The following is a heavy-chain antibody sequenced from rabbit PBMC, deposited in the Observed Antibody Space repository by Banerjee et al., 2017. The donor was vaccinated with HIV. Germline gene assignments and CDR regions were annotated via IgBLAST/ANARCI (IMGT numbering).Heavy chain of an antibody. CDR3: ARDTYGDVGFLYKTRYYYGMDL. V-gene: IGHV1S45*01. D-gene: IGHD2-1*01. Sequence: QQQLEESGGGLVKPEGSLTLTCTASGFSFSSSYWICWVRQAPGKGPEWIACIYAGSSGSTYYASWAKGRFTISKTSSTTVTLQMTSLKAADTATYFCARDTYGDVGFLYKTRYYYGMDLWGPGTLVTVS. CDR1: GFSFSSSYW. J-gene: IGHJ6*01. CDR2: IYAGSSGST.